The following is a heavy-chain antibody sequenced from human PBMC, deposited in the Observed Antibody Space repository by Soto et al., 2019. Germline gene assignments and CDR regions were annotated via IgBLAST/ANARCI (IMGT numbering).Heavy chain of an antibody. Sequence: TLSLTCTVSGGSISSGGYYWSWIRQHPGKGLEWIGYIYYSGSTHYNPSLKSRVTISVDTSKNQFSLKLSSVTAPATAVYYGARDLLTNYFVYWGQGTPHTVST. V-gene: IGHV4-31*03. CDR3: ARDLLTNYFVY. CDR2: IYYSGST. J-gene: IGHJ4*02. D-gene: IGHD7-27*01. CDR1: GGSISSGGYY.